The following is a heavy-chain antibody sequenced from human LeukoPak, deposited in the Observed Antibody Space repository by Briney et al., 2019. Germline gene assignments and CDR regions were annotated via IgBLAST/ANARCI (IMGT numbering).Heavy chain of an antibody. CDR1: GGSISSSSYY. V-gene: IGHV4-39*01. D-gene: IGHD6-13*01. Sequence: PSETLSLTCTVSGGSISSSSYYWGWIRQPPGKGLEWIGSIYYSGSTYYNPSLKSRATISVDTSKNQFSLKLSSVTAADTAVYSCARHFPSAAAPLPFDYWGQGTLVTVSS. J-gene: IGHJ4*02. CDR2: IYYSGST. CDR3: ARHFPSAAAPLPFDY.